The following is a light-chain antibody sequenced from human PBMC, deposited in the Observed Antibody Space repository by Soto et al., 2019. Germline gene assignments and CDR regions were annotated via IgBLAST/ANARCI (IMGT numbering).Light chain of an antibody. Sequence: DIQVTQSQSYVSASLGDRVTITCRASQGINSWLAWYQQKPGRAPKLLIYAASSLQSGVPSRFSRSVSGTDFNLTICRLQTEDCATYYGQQENSFPITFCPVTRREIK. CDR2: AAS. V-gene: IGKV1-12*01. CDR1: QGINSW. CDR3: QQENSFPIT. J-gene: IGKJ5*01.